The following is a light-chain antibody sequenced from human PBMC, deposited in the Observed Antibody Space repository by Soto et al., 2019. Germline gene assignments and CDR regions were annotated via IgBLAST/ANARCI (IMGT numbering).Light chain of an antibody. CDR2: HAS. J-gene: IGKJ1*01. CDR3: QQYNSYS. V-gene: IGKV1-5*01. Sequence: DIQMTQSPSTLLASLGARFTITCRAGQSISNWLAWYQQKPGTAPKVLIYHASNLQSGVPSRFSGSGSGTEFTLNISSLQPDDFATYYCQQYNSYSFGQGTKVDI. CDR1: QSISNW.